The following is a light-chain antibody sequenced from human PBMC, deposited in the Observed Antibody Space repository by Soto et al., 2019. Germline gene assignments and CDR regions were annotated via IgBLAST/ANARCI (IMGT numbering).Light chain of an antibody. V-gene: IGKV1-39*01. Sequence: DIQMTQSPSSLSASVGDRVTITCRASQSISNFLSWFQQKPGKAPKLLIYAASTLQSGVPLRFSATGSGTDFTLPIIPLQPVDFATYYWQQSYISPYTFGQGSKLEIQ. CDR2: AAS. CDR3: QQSYISPYT. CDR1: QSISNF. J-gene: IGKJ2*01.